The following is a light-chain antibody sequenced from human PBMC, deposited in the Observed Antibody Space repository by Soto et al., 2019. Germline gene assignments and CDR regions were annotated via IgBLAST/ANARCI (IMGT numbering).Light chain of an antibody. CDR2: LESSGSQ. CDR3: ESWNSSTRV. Sequence: QLVLTQSSSASASLGSSVTLTCTLSSGHRSYIIAWHQQQPGKAPRFLMRLESSGSQNKGSGIPDRFSGSSSGAARYLTIGHLEAEDEADYYCESWNSSTRVFGGGTKLTVL. CDR1: SGHRSYI. V-gene: IGLV4-60*03. J-gene: IGLJ3*02.